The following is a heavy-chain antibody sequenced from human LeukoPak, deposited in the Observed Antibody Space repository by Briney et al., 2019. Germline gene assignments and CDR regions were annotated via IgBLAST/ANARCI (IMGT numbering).Heavy chain of an antibody. CDR2: ISGSGGST. CDR1: GFTFSSYA. V-gene: IGHV3-23*01. D-gene: IGHD4-23*01. CDR3: ARIDDYGGNPPYYYYMDV. J-gene: IGHJ6*03. Sequence: GGSLRLSCAASGFTFSSYAMSWVRQAPGKGLEWVSAISGSGGSTYYADSVKGRFTISRDNSKNTLYLQMNSLRAEDTAVYYCARIDDYGGNPPYYYYMDVWGKGTTVTVSS.